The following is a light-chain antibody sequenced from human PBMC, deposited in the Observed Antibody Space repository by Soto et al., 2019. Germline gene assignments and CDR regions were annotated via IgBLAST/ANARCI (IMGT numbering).Light chain of an antibody. V-gene: IGLV2-14*03. J-gene: IGLJ1*01. Sequence: QSALTQPASVSGSPGQSITISCTGSSSDVGDYNYVAWYQQHPDKAPKLMIFDVSSRPSGVSNLFSGSKSGSTASLTISGLQDEDEADYFCSSYSSSGTLYVFGTGTKLTVL. CDR1: SSDVGDYNY. CDR3: SSYSSSGTLYV. CDR2: DVS.